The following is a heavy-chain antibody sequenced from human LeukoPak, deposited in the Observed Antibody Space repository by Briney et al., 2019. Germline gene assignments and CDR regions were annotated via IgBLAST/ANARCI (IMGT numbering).Heavy chain of an antibody. D-gene: IGHD4-17*01. CDR2: IRSKAYGGTT. J-gene: IGHJ3*02. V-gene: IGHV3-49*03. CDR3: TTHRDYDAFDI. CDR1: GFTFGDYA. Sequence: GGSLRLSCTASGFTFGDYAMSWFRQAPGKGLEWVGFIRSKAYGGTTEYAASVKGRFTISRDDSKSIVYLQMNSLKTEDTAVYYCTTHRDYDAFDIWGQGTMVTVSS.